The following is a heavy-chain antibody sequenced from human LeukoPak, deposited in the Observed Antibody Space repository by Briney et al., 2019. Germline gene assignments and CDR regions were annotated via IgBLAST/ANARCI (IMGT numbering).Heavy chain of an antibody. CDR3: ARPYYDFWSGSLYYYYMDV. Sequence: ASVKVSCXASGYTFTSYGISWVRQALGQGLEWMAWISAYNGNTNYAQKLQGRVTMTTDTSTSTAYMELRSLRSDDTAVYYCARPYYDFWSGSLYYYYMDVWGKGTTVTVSS. D-gene: IGHD3-3*01. CDR1: GYTFTSYG. V-gene: IGHV1-18*01. J-gene: IGHJ6*03. CDR2: ISAYNGNT.